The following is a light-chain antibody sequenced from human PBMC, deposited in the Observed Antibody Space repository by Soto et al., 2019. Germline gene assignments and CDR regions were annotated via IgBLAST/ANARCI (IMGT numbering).Light chain of an antibody. CDR3: QSYDSSMSGAV. J-gene: IGLJ3*02. CDR1: SSNIGAGY. CDR2: GNS. V-gene: IGLV1-40*01. Sequence: QSVLTQPPSVSGAPGQRVTISCTGSSSNIGAGYVYWYQQLPGPAPKLLIYGNSNRPSGVPDRFSGSKSGTSASLAITGLQAEDEADYYCQSYDSSMSGAVFGGGTKLTVL.